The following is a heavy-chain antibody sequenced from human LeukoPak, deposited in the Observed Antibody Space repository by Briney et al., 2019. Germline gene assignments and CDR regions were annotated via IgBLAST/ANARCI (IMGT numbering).Heavy chain of an antibody. CDR1: GYTFSSNG. CDR2: ISGYNDNT. V-gene: IGHV1-18*01. D-gene: IGHD6-19*01. Sequence: ASVKVSCKASGYTFSSNGISWVRQAPGQGLEWMGWISGYNDNTNYAQKIQGRVTMTTDTSTTTAYMDLRSLRSDDTAVYYCARDYGSGCLDYWGQGTLVTVSS. CDR3: ARDYGSGCLDY. J-gene: IGHJ4*02.